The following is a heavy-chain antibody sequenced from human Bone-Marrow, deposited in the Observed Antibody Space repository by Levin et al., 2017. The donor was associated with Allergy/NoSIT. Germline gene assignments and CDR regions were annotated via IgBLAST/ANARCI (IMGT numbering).Heavy chain of an antibody. J-gene: IGHJ4*02. Sequence: GSLRLSCAASGFAFSGYGMNWVRQAPGKGLEWVSYISSSGSTISYADSVKGRFTISRDNAKNSLYLQMNSLRAEDMAVYYCARGGAARPDYWGQGTLVTVSS. CDR3: ARGGAARPDY. CDR2: ISSSGSTI. V-gene: IGHV3-48*01. D-gene: IGHD6-6*01. CDR1: GFAFSGYG.